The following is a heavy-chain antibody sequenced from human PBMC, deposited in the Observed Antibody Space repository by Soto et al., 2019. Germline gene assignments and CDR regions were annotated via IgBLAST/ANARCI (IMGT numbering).Heavy chain of an antibody. J-gene: IGHJ4*02. Sequence: QVQLVQSGAAVKKPGASVKVSCKASGYTFTSYGISWVRQAPGQGLEWMGWISAYNGNTNYAQKLHGRVTMTADTSTSTAYMELRSLRPDDTAVSYCATDDFGDPGVYWGQGTPVTVSS. V-gene: IGHV1-18*01. CDR1: GYTFTSYG. CDR3: ATDDFGDPGVY. D-gene: IGHD4-17*01. CDR2: ISAYNGNT.